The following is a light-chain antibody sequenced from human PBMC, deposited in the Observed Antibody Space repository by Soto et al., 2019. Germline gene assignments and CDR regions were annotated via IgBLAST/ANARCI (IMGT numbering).Light chain of an antibody. CDR1: SSNIGAGYD. V-gene: IGLV1-40*01. CDR2: GNS. J-gene: IGLJ1*01. CDR3: QSYDSSLSGSV. Sequence: QLVLTQAPSVSGAPGQRVTISCTGSSSNIGAGYDVHWYQQLPGTAPKLLIHGNSNRPSGVPDRFSGSKSGTSASLAITGLQAEDEADYYCQSYDSSLSGSVFGTGTKLTVL.